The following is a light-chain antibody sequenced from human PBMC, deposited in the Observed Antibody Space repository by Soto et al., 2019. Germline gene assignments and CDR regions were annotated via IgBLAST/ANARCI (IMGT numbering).Light chain of an antibody. CDR2: DAS. J-gene: IGKJ1*01. V-gene: IGKV3-11*01. Sequence: EIVLTQSPATLSLSPGERATLSCRASQSVSSYLAGYQQKPGQAPRLLIYDASNRATGIPARFSGSGSGTDFTLTISSLEPEDFGVYYCQQRETFGQGTKVEIK. CDR3: QQRET. CDR1: QSVSSY.